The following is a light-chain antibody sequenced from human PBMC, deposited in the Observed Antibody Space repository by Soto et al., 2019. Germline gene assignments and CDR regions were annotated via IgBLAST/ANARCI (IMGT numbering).Light chain of an antibody. CDR2: LGS. J-gene: IGKJ4*01. V-gene: IGKV2-28*01. CDR1: QSLLHSNGYNY. Sequence: DIVMTQSPLSLPVTPGEPASISCRSSQSLLHSNGYNYLDWYLQKPGQSPQLLIYLGSNRASGVPERFRGSGSGTDFTLKISRVEAEDVGGYYCMQPLQPLPFGGGTTVEIK. CDR3: MQPLQPLP.